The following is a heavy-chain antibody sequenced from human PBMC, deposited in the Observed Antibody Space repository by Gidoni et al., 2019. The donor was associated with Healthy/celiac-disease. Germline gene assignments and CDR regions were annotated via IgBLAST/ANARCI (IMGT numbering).Heavy chain of an antibody. CDR2: IWYDGSNK. CDR3: ARELYCSSTSCYTPYYYGMDV. Sequence: LVESGGGVVQPGRSLRLSCAASGFTFSSYGMPWVRQAPGKGLEWVAVIWYDGSNKYYADSVKGRFTISRDNSKNTLYLQMNSLRAEDTAVYYCARELYCSSTSCYTPYYYGMDVWGQGTTVTVSS. J-gene: IGHJ6*02. D-gene: IGHD2-2*02. CDR1: GFTFSSYG. V-gene: IGHV3-33*01.